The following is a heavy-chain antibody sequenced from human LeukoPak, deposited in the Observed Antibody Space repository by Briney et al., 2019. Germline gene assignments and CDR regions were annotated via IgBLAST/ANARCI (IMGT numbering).Heavy chain of an antibody. J-gene: IGHJ4*02. CDR2: ISPDGSSA. CDR3: ARVSFCPRCHFDY. V-gene: IGHV3-74*03. Sequence: GGSLRLSCAASGFTLSSYSMHSGPQAPGKGLLWVARISPDGSSALSADSVRGRFTISRDIADNTLYLQLKSVSAADTAVYYCARVSFCPRCHFDYWGQGTLVTVSS. CDR1: GFTLSSYS. D-gene: IGHD2/OR15-2a*01.